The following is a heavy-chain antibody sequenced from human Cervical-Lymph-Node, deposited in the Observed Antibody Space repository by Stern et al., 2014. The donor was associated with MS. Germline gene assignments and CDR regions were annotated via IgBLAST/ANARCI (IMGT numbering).Heavy chain of an antibody. CDR2: ISGSGGNT. D-gene: IGHD3-22*01. V-gene: IGHV3-23*04. CDR3: AKNIYYDSSQPQYFQY. J-gene: IGHJ1*01. Sequence: EVQLEESGGGVVQPGGSLRLSCAASGFTFISYTMSWVRLAPGKGLEWVSTISGSGGNTYYADSVKGRFPISRDNSKSTLFLLMNTLRAEDTAVYYCAKNIYYDSSQPQYFQYWGQGSPVTVSS. CDR1: GFTFISYT.